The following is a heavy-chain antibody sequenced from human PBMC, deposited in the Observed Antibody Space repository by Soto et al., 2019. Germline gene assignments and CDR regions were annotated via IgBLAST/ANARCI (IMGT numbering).Heavy chain of an antibody. CDR1: GFTFSNYW. Sequence: EVQLVESGGGFVQPGGSLRLSCAASGFTFSNYWMSWVRQAPGKGLEWVANIKVDGSEKYYVDSVKGRFTISRDNSKNSLYLHMNILRAEDTAVYYGAGVAVRGQGTRVTVSS. D-gene: IGHD6-19*01. CDR3: AGVAV. V-gene: IGHV3-7*05. CDR2: IKVDGSEK. J-gene: IGHJ4*02.